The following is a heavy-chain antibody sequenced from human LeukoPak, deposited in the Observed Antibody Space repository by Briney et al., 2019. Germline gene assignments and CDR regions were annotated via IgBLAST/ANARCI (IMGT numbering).Heavy chain of an antibody. V-gene: IGHV3-23*01. J-gene: IGHJ4*02. CDR3: ARNAADCTTSACYDS. CDR1: EFTSRNYA. D-gene: IGHD2-8*01. CDR2: VTGNGDTT. Sequence: GSLRLSCAASEFTSRNYAMTWVRQAPGKGLEWVSVVTGNGDTTYYADSLKGRFTISRDNSRNTLYLQMNSLRAEDTAVYHCARNAADCTTSACYDSWGQGTLVTVSS.